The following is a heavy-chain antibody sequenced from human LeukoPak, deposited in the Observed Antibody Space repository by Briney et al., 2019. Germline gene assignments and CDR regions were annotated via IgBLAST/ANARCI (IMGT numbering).Heavy chain of an antibody. CDR3: ARPGVGATSGNDAFDM. Sequence: SETLSLTCVVSGYSMGWIRQPPGEGLEWIGNIYQSRNTYYNPSLKSRVTISVDTSKNQFSLRLSSATAADTAMYYCARPGVGATSGNDAFDMWGQGTMVTVSS. J-gene: IGHJ3*02. D-gene: IGHD1-26*01. CDR2: IYQSRNT. V-gene: IGHV4-38-2*01. CDR1: GYSM.